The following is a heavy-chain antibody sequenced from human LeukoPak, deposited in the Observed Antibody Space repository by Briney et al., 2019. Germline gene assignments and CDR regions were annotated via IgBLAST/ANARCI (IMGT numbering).Heavy chain of an antibody. CDR1: GASISSGSYY. CDR3: ARSGYYYGSGSQLDY. Sequence: SETLSLTCTVSGASISSGSYYWSWIRQPAGKGLEWIGRIYTSGSTNYNPSLKSRVTMSVDTSKNQFSLKLSSVTAADTAVYYCARSGYYYGSGSQLDYWGQGTLVTVSS. D-gene: IGHD3-10*01. CDR2: IYTSGST. J-gene: IGHJ4*02. V-gene: IGHV4-61*02.